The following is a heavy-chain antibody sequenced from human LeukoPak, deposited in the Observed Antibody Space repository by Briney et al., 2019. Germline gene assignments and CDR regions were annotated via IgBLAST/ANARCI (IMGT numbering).Heavy chain of an antibody. Sequence: SVKVSCKASGGTFSSYAISWVRQAPGQGLEWMGRIIPILGIANYAQKFQGRVTITADKSTSTAYMELSSLRSDDTAVYYCARESGGRGHFDYWGQGTLVAVSS. CDR3: ARESGGRGHFDY. V-gene: IGHV1-69*04. CDR1: GGTFSSYA. CDR2: IIPILGIA. D-gene: IGHD3-16*01. J-gene: IGHJ4*02.